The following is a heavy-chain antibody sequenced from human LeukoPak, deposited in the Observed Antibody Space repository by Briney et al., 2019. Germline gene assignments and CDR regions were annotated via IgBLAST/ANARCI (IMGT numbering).Heavy chain of an antibody. CDR2: ISSSSSTI. J-gene: IGHJ4*02. V-gene: IGHV3-48*04. CDR3: ARAKDVDTAMVLGY. CDR1: GFTFSSYS. Sequence: GGSLRLSCAASGFTFSSYSMNWVRQAPGKGLEWVSYISSSSSTIYYADSVKGRFTISRDNAKNSLYLQMNSLRAEDTAVYYCARAKDVDTAMVLGYWGQGTLVTVSS. D-gene: IGHD5-18*01.